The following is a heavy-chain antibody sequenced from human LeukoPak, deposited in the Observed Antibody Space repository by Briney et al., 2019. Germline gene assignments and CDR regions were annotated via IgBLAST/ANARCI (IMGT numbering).Heavy chain of an antibody. CDR3: AKSGGYGLIDY. CDR2: IYSSGST. D-gene: IGHD1-26*01. J-gene: IGHJ4*02. CDR1: GASVSGSPYY. Sequence: PETLSLTCTVSGASVSGSPYYWGWIRQPPGKGLEWIGSIYSSGSTYYNASLQSRVTISIETSKNQISLRLNSVTAADTAIYYCAKSGGYGLIDYWGQGTLVTVSS. V-gene: IGHV4-39*01.